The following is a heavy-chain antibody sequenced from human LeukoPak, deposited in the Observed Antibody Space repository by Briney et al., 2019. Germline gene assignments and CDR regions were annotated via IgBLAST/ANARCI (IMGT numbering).Heavy chain of an antibody. CDR3: ARDLGHSSDDY. Sequence: PSETLSLTCVVSGYSISSGYYWGWIRQPPGKGLEWIGSIGPSGGPYYNPSLKSRVTISMDTSKNQFSLKPSSVTAADTAMYYCARDLGHSSDDYWGPGTQVTVSS. J-gene: IGHJ4*02. CDR2: IGPSGGP. CDR1: GYSISSGYY. D-gene: IGHD5-18*01. V-gene: IGHV4-38-2*02.